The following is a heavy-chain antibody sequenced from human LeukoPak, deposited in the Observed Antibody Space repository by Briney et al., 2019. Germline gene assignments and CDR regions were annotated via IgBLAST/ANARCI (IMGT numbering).Heavy chain of an antibody. J-gene: IGHJ4*02. CDR2: IFYSGST. V-gene: IGHV4-59*08. D-gene: IGHD3-16*01. CDR1: GGSISSHY. CDR3: ARHVVWGSVAGDFDY. Sequence: SETLSLTCTVSGGSISSHYWSWIRQPPGKGLEWIGYIFYSGSTNYNPSLKSRVTISVDTSKNQVSLTLSSVTAADTAVYYCARHVVWGSVAGDFDYWGQGTLVTVSS.